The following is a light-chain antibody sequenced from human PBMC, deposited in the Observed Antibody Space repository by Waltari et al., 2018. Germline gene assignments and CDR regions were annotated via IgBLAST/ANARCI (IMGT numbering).Light chain of an antibody. Sequence: SSELTQPSSVSVSPGQTARITCSGDLLAKKYARWFQQKPGQAPGLVIYKDPERPSGIPERFAGSSSGTTVTLTISGAQVDDEADYYCYSVADKNVVFGGGTKLTVL. J-gene: IGLJ2*01. CDR3: YSVADKNVV. CDR1: LLAKKY. V-gene: IGLV3-27*01. CDR2: KDP.